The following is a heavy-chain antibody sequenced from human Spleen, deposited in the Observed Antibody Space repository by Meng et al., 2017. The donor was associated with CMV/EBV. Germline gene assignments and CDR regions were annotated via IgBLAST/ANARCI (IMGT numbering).Heavy chain of an antibody. CDR1: GFTFSNYV. V-gene: IGHV3-23*01. D-gene: IGHD3-3*01. CDR3: AKAPPIDIWSGPDAFDI. CDR2: INGTGGSI. J-gene: IGHJ3*02. Sequence: LSLTCAASGFTFSNYVMSWVRQAPGKGLEWVSTINGTGGSIYYADSVKGRFTISRDNSKNTLDLQMHSLRGEDTAVYYCAKAPPIDIWSGPDAFDIWGQGTMVTVSS.